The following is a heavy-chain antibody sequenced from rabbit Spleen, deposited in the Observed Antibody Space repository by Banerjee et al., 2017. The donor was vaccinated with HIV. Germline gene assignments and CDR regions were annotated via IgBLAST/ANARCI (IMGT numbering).Heavy chain of an antibody. J-gene: IGHJ6*01. D-gene: IGHD1-1*01. CDR2: IDTGSSGFT. CDR3: ARDTSSSFSSYGMDL. CDR1: GVSFSGDSY. V-gene: IGHV1S45*01. Sequence: QEQLEESGGDLVKPGASLTLTCIASGVSFSGDSYMCWVRQSPGKGLEWIVCIDTGSSGFTYFATWAKGRFTCSKTSSTTVTLQMTRLTAADTATYFCARDTSSSFSSYGMDLWGPGTLVTVS.